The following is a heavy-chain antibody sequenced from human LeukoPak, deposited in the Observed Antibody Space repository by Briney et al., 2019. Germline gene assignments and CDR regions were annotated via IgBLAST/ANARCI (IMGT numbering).Heavy chain of an antibody. D-gene: IGHD5-12*01. CDR3: ARHNYRLQVAI. J-gene: IGHJ4*02. Sequence: MASETLSLTCAVYGGSFSGYYWSWIRQPPGKGLEWIGEINHSGSTNYNPSLKSRVTISIDTSKNQFSLKLNSVTAADTAVYYCARHNYRLQVAIWGQGTLVTVSS. CDR1: GGSFSGYY. V-gene: IGHV4-34*01. CDR2: INHSGST.